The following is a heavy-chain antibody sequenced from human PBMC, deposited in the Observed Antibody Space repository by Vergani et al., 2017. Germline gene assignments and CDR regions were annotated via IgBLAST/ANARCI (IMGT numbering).Heavy chain of an antibody. D-gene: IGHD6-19*01. Sequence: EVQLLESGGGLVQPGGSLRLSCAASGFTFSSYSMNWVRQAPGKGLEWVSSISSSSSYIYYADSVKGRFTISRDNAKNSLYLQMNSLRAEDTAVYYCARDLRRQDSSGWYGGDYWGQGTLVTVSS. J-gene: IGHJ4*02. CDR3: ARDLRRQDSSGWYGGDY. CDR2: ISSSSSYI. CDR1: GFTFSSYS. V-gene: IGHV3-21*01.